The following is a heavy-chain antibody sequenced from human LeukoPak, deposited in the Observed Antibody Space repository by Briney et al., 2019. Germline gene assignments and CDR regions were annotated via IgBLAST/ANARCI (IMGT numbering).Heavy chain of an antibody. V-gene: IGHV3-43D*04. Sequence: SGGSLRLSCAASGFTFDDYAMHWARQAPGKGLEWVSLISWDGGTTYYADSVKGRFTISRDNSKNSLYLQMNSLGAEDTALYYCAKDGYYDFWSGYFDYWGQGTLVPVSS. D-gene: IGHD3-3*01. J-gene: IGHJ4*02. CDR2: ISWDGGTT. CDR3: AKDGYYDFWSGYFDY. CDR1: GFTFDDYA.